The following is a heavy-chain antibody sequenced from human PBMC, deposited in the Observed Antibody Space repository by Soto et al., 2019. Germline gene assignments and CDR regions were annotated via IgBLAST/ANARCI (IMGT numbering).Heavy chain of an antibody. Sequence: SGFSLSTSGMCVSWIRQPPGKALEWLALIDWDDDKYYSTALKTRLTISKDTSKNQAVLTMTNMDPVDTATYYCARIQGGAARAIDYWGQGTLVTAPQ. CDR2: IDWDDDK. D-gene: IGHD6-6*01. J-gene: IGHJ4*02. CDR1: GFSLSTSGMC. V-gene: IGHV2-70*01. CDR3: ARIQGGAARAIDY.